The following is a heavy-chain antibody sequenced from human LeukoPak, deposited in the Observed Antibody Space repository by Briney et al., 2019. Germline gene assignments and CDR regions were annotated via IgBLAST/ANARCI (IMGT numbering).Heavy chain of an antibody. CDR1: GGAFSSYA. CDR3: ARFNQLLRNWFDP. CDR2: IIPIFGTA. D-gene: IGHD2-2*01. J-gene: IGHJ5*02. V-gene: IGHV1-69*05. Sequence: SVKVSCKASGGAFSSYAISWVRQAPGQGLEWMGGIIPIFGTANYAQKFQGRVTITTDESTSAAHMELSSLRSEDTAVYYCARFNQLLRNWFDPWGQGTLVTVSS.